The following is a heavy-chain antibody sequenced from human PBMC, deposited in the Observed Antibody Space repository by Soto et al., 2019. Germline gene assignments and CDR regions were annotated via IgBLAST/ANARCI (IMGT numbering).Heavy chain of an antibody. V-gene: IGHV3-64*04. Sequence: QPGGSLRLSCSASGFTFSSYAMHWVRQAPGKGLEYVSAISSNGGSTYYADSVKGRFTISRDNSKNTLYLQMNSLRAEDTAVYYCANGPHNQYCSSTSCPLDYWGQGTLVTVSS. CDR2: ISSNGGST. CDR1: GFTFSSYA. D-gene: IGHD2-2*01. J-gene: IGHJ4*02. CDR3: ANGPHNQYCSSTSCPLDY.